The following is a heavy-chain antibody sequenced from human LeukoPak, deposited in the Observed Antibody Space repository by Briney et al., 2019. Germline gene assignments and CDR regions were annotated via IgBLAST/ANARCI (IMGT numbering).Heavy chain of an antibody. CDR2: ISSSGTTI. Sequence: GGSLRLSCAASGFTFSSYEMNWVRQAPVKGLQWVSDISSSGTTIYYADSVKGRFTISRDNAKNSLYLQMNSLRAEDTAVYYCARKYCSTTSCLFDNWGQGTLVTVSS. V-gene: IGHV3-48*03. D-gene: IGHD2-2*01. CDR1: GFTFSSYE. CDR3: ARKYCSTTSCLFDN. J-gene: IGHJ4*02.